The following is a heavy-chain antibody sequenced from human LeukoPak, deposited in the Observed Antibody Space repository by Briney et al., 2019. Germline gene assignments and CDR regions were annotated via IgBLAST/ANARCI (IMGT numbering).Heavy chain of an antibody. D-gene: IGHD2-2*02. CDR1: GGTFSSFA. CDR2: IIPIFGTA. Sequence: ASVKVSCKASGGTFSSFAINWVRQAPGQGLEWMGGIIPIFGTANYAQKSQGRVTITADKSTSTAYMELSSLRSEDTAVYYCAKDEDVLPAAIPRFDYWGQGTLVTVSS. V-gene: IGHV1-69*06. CDR3: AKDEDVLPAAIPRFDY. J-gene: IGHJ4*02.